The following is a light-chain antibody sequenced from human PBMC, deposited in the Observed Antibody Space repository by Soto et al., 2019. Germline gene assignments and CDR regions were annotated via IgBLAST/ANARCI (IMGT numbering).Light chain of an antibody. Sequence: AIQMTQSPSSLSASVGDRVTITCRASQGIRDELGWYQQKAGKAPNLLISAASRLQSGVPSRFSGRGSGTDFTLTISSLQPEDIATYYCQQRHNLPHTFGPGTKVDIK. CDR2: AAS. J-gene: IGKJ3*01. CDR3: QQRHNLPHT. V-gene: IGKV1-6*01. CDR1: QGIRDE.